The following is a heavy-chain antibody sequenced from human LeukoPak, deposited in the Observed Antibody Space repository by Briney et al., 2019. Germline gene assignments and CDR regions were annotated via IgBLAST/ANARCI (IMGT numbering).Heavy chain of an antibody. Sequence: PSETLSLTCAVHGGSFSGYYWSWIRQPPGKGLEWIGEINHSGSTNYNPSLKSRVTISVDTSKNQFSLKLSSVTAADTAVYYCASPYYYDSSGYYNGAFDIWGQGTMVTVSS. CDR2: INHSGST. CDR3: ASPYYYDSSGYYNGAFDI. V-gene: IGHV4-34*01. D-gene: IGHD3-22*01. CDR1: GGSFSGYY. J-gene: IGHJ3*02.